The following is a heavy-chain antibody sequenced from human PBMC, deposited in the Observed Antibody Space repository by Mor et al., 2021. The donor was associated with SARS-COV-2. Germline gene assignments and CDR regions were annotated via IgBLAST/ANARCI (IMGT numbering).Heavy chain of an antibody. Sequence: ISSSSGTINYADTVKGRFTISRDNAKNSLYLQMNSLRDEDTAVYYCARLGNNYGYWGQGILVTVSS. D-gene: IGHD3-16*01. CDR2: ISSSSGTI. J-gene: IGHJ4*02. CDR3: ARLGNNYGY. V-gene: IGHV3-48*02.